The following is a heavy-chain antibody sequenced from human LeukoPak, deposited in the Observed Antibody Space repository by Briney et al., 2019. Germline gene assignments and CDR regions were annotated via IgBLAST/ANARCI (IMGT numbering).Heavy chain of an antibody. D-gene: IGHD3-9*01. Sequence: GGTLRLSCAASGFTFDDYGMSWVRQAPGKGLEWVSGINWNGGSTGYADSVKGRFTISRDNAKNFLYLQMNSLRAEDTALYYCARGNYDILTGYYRVRAFDIWGQGTMVTVSS. CDR3: ARGNYDILTGYYRVRAFDI. CDR2: INWNGGST. CDR1: GFTFDDYG. V-gene: IGHV3-20*04. J-gene: IGHJ3*02.